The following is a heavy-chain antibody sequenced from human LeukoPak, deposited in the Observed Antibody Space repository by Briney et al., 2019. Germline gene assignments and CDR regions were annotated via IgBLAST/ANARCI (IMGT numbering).Heavy chain of an antibody. CDR1: GGSISSYY. CDR2: INHSGST. Sequence: SETLSLTCTVSGGSISSYYWSWIRQPPGKGLEWIGEINHSGSTNYNPSLKSRVTISVDTSKNQFSLKLSSVTAADTAVYYCARGTVKNYYYYYGMDVWGQGTTVTVSS. CDR3: ARGTVKNYYYYYGMDV. V-gene: IGHV4-34*01. J-gene: IGHJ6*02. D-gene: IGHD4-17*01.